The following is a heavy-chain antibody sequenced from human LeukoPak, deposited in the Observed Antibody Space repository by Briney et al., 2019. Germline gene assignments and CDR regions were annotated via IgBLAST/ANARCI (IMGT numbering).Heavy chain of an antibody. V-gene: IGHV5-51*01. Sequence: GESLKISCKGSGYSFTSYWIGGVRQMPGKGLEWMGIIYPGDSDTRYSPSFRGQVTISADKSISTAYLQWSSLKASDTAMYYCARRRLGYCSSTSCHNWFDPWGQGTLVTVSS. J-gene: IGHJ5*02. CDR2: IYPGDSDT. CDR3: ARRRLGYCSSTSCHNWFDP. CDR1: GYSFTSYW. D-gene: IGHD2-2*01.